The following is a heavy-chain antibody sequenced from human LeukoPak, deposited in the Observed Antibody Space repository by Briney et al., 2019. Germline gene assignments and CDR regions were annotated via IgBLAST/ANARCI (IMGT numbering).Heavy chain of an antibody. CDR1: GDSISIGTYF. CDR3: ARSRSESSTLYYYYYYMDV. V-gene: IGHV4-61*02. CDR2: IYSSGST. D-gene: IGHD1-26*01. Sequence: PSETLSLTCTVSGDSISIGTYFWTWIPQPAGKGLEWIGRIYSSGSTNYNPSLKSRVTISVDTSKNQFSLKLSSVTAADTAVYYCARSRSESSTLYYYYYYMDVWGKGTTVTVSS. J-gene: IGHJ6*03.